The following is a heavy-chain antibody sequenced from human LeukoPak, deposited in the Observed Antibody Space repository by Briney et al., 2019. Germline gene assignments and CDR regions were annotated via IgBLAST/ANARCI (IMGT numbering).Heavy chain of an antibody. CDR2: IYYSGST. CDR1: GGSISSGGYY. V-gene: IGHV4-31*03. Sequence: SETLSLTCTVSGGSISSGGYYWSWIRQHPGKGLEWIGYIYYSGSTYYNPSLKSRVTISVDTSKNQFSLKLSSVTAADTAVYYCAGGYYYDSSGYPKVFDYWGQGTLVTVSS. D-gene: IGHD3-22*01. CDR3: AGGYYYDSSGYPKVFDY. J-gene: IGHJ4*02.